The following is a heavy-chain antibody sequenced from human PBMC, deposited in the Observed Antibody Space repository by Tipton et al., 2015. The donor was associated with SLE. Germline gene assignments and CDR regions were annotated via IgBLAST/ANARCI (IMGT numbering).Heavy chain of an antibody. CDR2: INSFGSI. Sequence: WIRQSPGRGLEWIASINSFGSIYYNPSLESRVTMSIDTSKKHFSLKLRSVTAADTAVYYCARDQVGVGDFDYWSQGTLVTVSS. D-gene: IGHD3-16*01. CDR3: ARDQVGVGDFDY. J-gene: IGHJ4*02. V-gene: IGHV4-39*07.